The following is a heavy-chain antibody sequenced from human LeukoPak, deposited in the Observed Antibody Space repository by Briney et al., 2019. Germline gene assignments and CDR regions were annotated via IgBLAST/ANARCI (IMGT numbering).Heavy chain of an antibody. CDR2: IGGDGDST. CDR1: GFTFDDYA. V-gene: IGHV3-43*02. Sequence: GGSLRLSCAASGFTFDDYAMHWVRQAPGKGLEWVSLIGGDGDSTYYADSVKGRFTISRDNSKNSLYLQMNSLRTEDTALYYCAKDIQPYGSGSYGNDPTYYYYYYGMDVWGQGTTVTVSS. D-gene: IGHD3-10*01. J-gene: IGHJ6*02. CDR3: AKDIQPYGSGSYGNDPTYYYYYYGMDV.